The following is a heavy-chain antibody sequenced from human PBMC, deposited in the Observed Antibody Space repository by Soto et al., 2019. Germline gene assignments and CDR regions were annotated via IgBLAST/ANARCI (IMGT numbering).Heavy chain of an antibody. Sequence: ESGGGLVQPGGSLSLSCTASGFTLSSYVMGWVRQAPGKGLQWVSGISADGTYYADSVKGRFTISRDNSKNTLYLQMNSLRAEDTAVYYCAKGPEQLVHGVFVYWGQGTLVTVSP. CDR2: ISADGT. J-gene: IGHJ4*02. V-gene: IGHV3-23*01. D-gene: IGHD6-6*01. CDR3: AKGPEQLVHGVFVY. CDR1: GFTLSSYV.